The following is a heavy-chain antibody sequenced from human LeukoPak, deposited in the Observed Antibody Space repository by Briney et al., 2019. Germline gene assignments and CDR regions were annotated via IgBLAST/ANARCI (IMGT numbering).Heavy chain of an antibody. D-gene: IGHD6-13*01. CDR2: ISWDGGST. V-gene: IGHV3-43D*03. CDR3: AKGRSSSSWYYFDY. J-gene: IGHJ4*02. Sequence: PGGSLRLSCEASGFTFNNYAMHWVRQAPGKGLEWVSLISWDGGSTYYADSVKGRFTISRDNSKNSLYLQMNSLRAEDTALYYCAKGRSSSSWYYFDYWGQGTLVTVSS. CDR1: GFTFNNYA.